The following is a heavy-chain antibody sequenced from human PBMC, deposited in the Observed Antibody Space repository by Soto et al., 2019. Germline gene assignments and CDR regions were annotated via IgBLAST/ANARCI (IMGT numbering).Heavy chain of an antibody. V-gene: IGHV4-61*08. CDR2: IYYSGST. CDR1: GGSISSGGYY. J-gene: IGHJ6*02. Sequence: PSETLSLTCTVSGGSISSGGYYWSWIRQHPGKGLEWIGYIYYSGSTNYNPSLKSRVTIPVDTSKNQFSLKLSSVTAADTAVYYCARQDYYYYGMDVWGQGTTVTVSS. CDR3: ARQDYYYYGMDV.